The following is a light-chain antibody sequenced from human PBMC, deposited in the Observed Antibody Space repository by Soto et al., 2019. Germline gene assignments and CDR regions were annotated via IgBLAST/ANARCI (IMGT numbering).Light chain of an antibody. CDR1: QSVSSSY. CDR3: QQYGSSPKT. Sequence: EIVLTQSPGTLSLSPGERATLSCRAIQSVSSSYLAWYQQKPGQAPRLHIYGASSRATGIPDRFSGSGSGTDFTLTISRLEPEDFGVYYCQQYGSSPKTFGQGTKV. V-gene: IGKV3-20*01. CDR2: GAS. J-gene: IGKJ1*01.